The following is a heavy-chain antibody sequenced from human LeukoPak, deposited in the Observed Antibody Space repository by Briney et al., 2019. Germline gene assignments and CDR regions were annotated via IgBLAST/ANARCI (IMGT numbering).Heavy chain of an antibody. CDR3: ARDPLVVVAATYYYYYGMDV. D-gene: IGHD2-15*01. CDR2: ISAYNGNT. V-gene: IGHV1-18*01. CDR1: GGTFSSYA. J-gene: IGHJ6*02. Sequence: GASVKVSCKDSGGTFSSYAISWVRQAPGQGLEWMGWISAYNGNTNYAQKLQGRVTMTTDTSTSTAYMELRSLRSDDTAVYYCARDPLVVVAATYYYYYGMDVWGQGTTVTVSS.